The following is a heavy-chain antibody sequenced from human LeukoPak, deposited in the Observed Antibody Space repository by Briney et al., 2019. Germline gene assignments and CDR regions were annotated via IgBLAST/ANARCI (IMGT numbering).Heavy chain of an antibody. J-gene: IGHJ4*02. Sequence: SETLSLTCAVYGESFTDYYWNWIRQSPGKGLEWIGDINHSGSTNYNPSLKSRVTISKDTSKKQFSLKLSSVTAADTAVYSCARGTLVRGISYWGQEALVTVSS. CDR3: ARGTLVRGISY. V-gene: IGHV4-34*01. CDR2: INHSGST. D-gene: IGHD3-10*02. CDR1: GESFTDYY.